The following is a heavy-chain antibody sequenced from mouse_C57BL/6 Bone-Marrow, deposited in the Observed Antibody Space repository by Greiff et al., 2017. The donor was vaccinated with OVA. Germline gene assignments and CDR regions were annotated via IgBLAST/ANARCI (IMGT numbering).Heavy chain of an antibody. CDR3: ARDYGSSYAYFDY. V-gene: IGHV1-18*01. J-gene: IGHJ2*01. CDR2: INPNNGGT. CDR1: GYTFTDYN. Sequence: EVKLQESGPELVKPGASVKIPCKASGYTFTDYNMDWVKQSHGKSLEWIGDINPNNGGTIYNQKFKGKATLTVDKSSSTAYMELRSLTSEDTAVYYCARDYGSSYAYFDYWGQGTTLTVSS. D-gene: IGHD1-1*01.